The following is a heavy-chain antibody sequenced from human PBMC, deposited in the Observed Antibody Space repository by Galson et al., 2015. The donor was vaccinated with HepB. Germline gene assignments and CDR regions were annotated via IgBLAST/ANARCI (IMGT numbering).Heavy chain of an antibody. CDR1: GYTFNNYG. CDR2: ISAYNGNT. CDR3: ARAEAGVRGVIVLIYFDY. J-gene: IGHJ4*02. Sequence: SVKVSCKASGYTFNNYGISWVRQAPGQGLEWMGWISAYNGNTNYAQKLQDRVTMTTDTSTSKAYMELRSLRSDDTAVYYCARAEAGVRGVIVLIYFDYWGQGTLVTVSS. V-gene: IGHV1-18*01. D-gene: IGHD3-10*01.